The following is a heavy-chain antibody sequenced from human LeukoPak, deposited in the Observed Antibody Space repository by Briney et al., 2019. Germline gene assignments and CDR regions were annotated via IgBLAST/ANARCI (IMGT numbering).Heavy chain of an antibody. D-gene: IGHD6-19*01. CDR1: SGSHSSLY. V-gene: IGHV4-59*08. Sequence: SETLSLTCSVSSGSHSSLYWRWNRRPPGKGLEWLGYISHTGSTKYNPSLESRVSISVDTSNNQFSLKLSSVTAADTAVYYCARLTSNGWYLLPRTFDIWGQGTMVTASS. CDR3: ARLTSNGWYLLPRTFDI. CDR2: ISHTGST. J-gene: IGHJ3*02.